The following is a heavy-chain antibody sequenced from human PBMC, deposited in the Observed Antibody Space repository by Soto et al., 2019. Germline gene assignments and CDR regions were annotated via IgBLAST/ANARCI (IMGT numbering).Heavy chain of an antibody. Sequence: GASVKVSCKASGGTFSSYAIGWVRQAPGQGLEWMGGIIPIFGTANYAQKFQGRVTITADESTSTAYMELSSLRSEDTAVYYCARNDGYDVARFDYWGQGTLVTVSS. V-gene: IGHV1-69*13. D-gene: IGHD5-12*01. J-gene: IGHJ4*02. CDR1: GGTFSSYA. CDR2: IIPIFGTA. CDR3: ARNDGYDVARFDY.